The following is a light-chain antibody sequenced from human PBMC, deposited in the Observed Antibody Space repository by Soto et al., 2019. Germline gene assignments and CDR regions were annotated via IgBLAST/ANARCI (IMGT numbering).Light chain of an antibody. CDR1: SSNIGSNY. CDR3: GTWDSSLSVGV. J-gene: IGLJ1*01. V-gene: IGLV1-47*01. CDR2: RNN. Sequence: QSVLTQPPSASGTPGQRVTISCSGSSSNIGSNYVYWYQQLPGTAPKLLIYRNNQRPSGVPDRFSGSKSGTSATLGITGLQTGDEADYYCGTWDSSLSVGVFGTGTKVTVL.